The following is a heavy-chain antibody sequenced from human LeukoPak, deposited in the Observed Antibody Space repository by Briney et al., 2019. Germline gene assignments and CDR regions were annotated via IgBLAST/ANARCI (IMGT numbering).Heavy chain of an antibody. CDR2: IYSGGST. CDR3: ARDFNTFGGVIGGDY. CDR1: GFTVSSNY. V-gene: IGHV3-53*01. Sequence: GGSLRLSCAASGFTVSSNYMSWVRQAPGQGLEWGSVIYSGGSTYYADPVKGRFTISRDNSKNTLYLQMNSLRAEDTAVYYCARDFNTFGGVIGGDYWGQGTLVTVSS. D-gene: IGHD3-16*02. J-gene: IGHJ4*02.